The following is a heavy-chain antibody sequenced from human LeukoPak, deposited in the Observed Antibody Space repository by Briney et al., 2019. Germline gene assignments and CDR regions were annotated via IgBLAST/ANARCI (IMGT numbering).Heavy chain of an antibody. CDR1: GLTCSSYS. J-gene: IGHJ4*02. CDR2: ISSSSSYI. Sequence: KTGGSLRLSCAASGLTCSSYSMNWVRQAPGKGLEWVSSISSSSSYIYYADSVKGRFTISRDNAKNSLYLQMNSLRAEDTAVYYCAREPTYSSSWHTTCDYWGQGTLVTVSS. V-gene: IGHV3-21*01. D-gene: IGHD6-13*01. CDR3: AREPTYSSSWHTTCDY.